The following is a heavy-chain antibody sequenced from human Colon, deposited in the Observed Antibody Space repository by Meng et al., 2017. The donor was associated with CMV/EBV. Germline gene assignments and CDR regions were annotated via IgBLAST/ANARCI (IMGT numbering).Heavy chain of an antibody. Sequence: GSLRLSCEASGFNLNTYSMNWLRQAPGRGLEWVASISISSSYIYYADTVKGRFTISRDDAKNTSSLQMNSLRAEDTAIYYCARGGSRSYFFDNWGQGTLVTVSS. CDR1: GFNLNTYS. CDR2: ISISSSYI. J-gene: IGHJ4*02. V-gene: IGHV3-21*01. D-gene: IGHD3-10*01. CDR3: ARGGSRSYFFDN.